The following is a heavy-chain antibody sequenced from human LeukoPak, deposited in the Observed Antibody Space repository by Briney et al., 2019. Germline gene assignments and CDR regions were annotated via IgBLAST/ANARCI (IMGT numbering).Heavy chain of an antibody. CDR3: ARDLSGAVTTFVLHT. CDR2: INNNGGFT. D-gene: IGHD4-11*01. V-gene: IGHV3-64*02. J-gene: IGHJ5*02. CDR1: GFAFSSYA. Sequence: PGGSLRLSCAASGFAFSSYAMHWVRQAPGKQLEYISSINNNGGFTFYADSVKGRVTISRDNSKNMVFLQMSNLRAEDMGLYYCARDLSGAVTTFVLHTWGQGTLIHVSS.